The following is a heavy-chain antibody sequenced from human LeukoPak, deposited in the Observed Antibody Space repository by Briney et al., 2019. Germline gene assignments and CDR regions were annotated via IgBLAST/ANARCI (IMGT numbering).Heavy chain of an antibody. CDR2: MNPNSGNT. Sequence: ASVKVSCKASGYTFTSYDINWVRQATGQGLEWMGWMNPNSGNTGYAQKFQGRVTITRNTSISTAYMELSGLRSEDTAVYYCARSPVGDHDMDVWGKGTTVTVSS. CDR3: ARSPVGDHDMDV. V-gene: IGHV1-8*01. D-gene: IGHD4-17*01. J-gene: IGHJ6*03. CDR1: GYTFTSYD.